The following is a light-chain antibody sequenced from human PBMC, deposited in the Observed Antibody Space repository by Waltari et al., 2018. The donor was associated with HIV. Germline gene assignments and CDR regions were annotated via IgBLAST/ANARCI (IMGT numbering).Light chain of an antibody. CDR2: EVS. V-gene: IGLV2-8*01. CDR1: SSDVGPYDY. Sequence: QSALTQPPYASGSPGQSVTISCTGTSSDVGPYDYVYWYQQHPGKAPKLMIYEVSKRPSGVPDRFSGSKSANTASLTVSGLQEDDEADYYCSSYAGSNNLVFGGGTKLTVL. J-gene: IGLJ3*02. CDR3: SSYAGSNNLV.